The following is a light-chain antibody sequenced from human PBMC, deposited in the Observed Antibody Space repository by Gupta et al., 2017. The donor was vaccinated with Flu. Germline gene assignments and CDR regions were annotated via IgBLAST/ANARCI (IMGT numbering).Light chain of an antibody. CDR1: QSVLYNSNNKNY. CDR2: RAS. Sequence: DIVMTQSPDSLAVSLGERATINCKSSQSVLYNSNNKNYLAWYQQKPGQPPKLLIYRASTRESGVPDRFSGSGSGTDFTLTISSLQAEDVAVYYCQQYDSTPRTFGQGTKVDIK. J-gene: IGKJ1*01. V-gene: IGKV4-1*01. CDR3: QQYDSTPRT.